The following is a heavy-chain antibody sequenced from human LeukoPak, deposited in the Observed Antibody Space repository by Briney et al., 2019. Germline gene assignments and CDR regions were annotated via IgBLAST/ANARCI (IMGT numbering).Heavy chain of an antibody. D-gene: IGHD1-26*01. J-gene: IGHJ4*02. V-gene: IGHV3-15*01. CDR3: TISGSHIDY. CDR2: IKSETDGGTT. CDR1: GFTFTYAW. Sequence: SGGSLRLSCAASGFTFTYAWMSWVPQAPGKGLEGVGRIKSETDGGTTAYGSPAKGRFTISRDDSKKTLFLQINTLKTEDTAIYYCTISGSHIDYWGQGTLVTVSS.